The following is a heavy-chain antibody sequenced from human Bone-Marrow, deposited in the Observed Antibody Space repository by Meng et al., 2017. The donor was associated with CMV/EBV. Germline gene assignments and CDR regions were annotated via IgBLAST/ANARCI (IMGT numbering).Heavy chain of an antibody. CDR1: GGSISSYY. D-gene: IGHD5-18*01. CDR2: IYHSGST. V-gene: IGHV4-38-2*02. Sequence: SETLSLTCTVSGGSISSYYWSWIRQPPGKGLEWIGSIYHSGSTYYNPSLKSRVTISVDTSKNQFSLKLSSVTAADTAVYYCARADTAMVIGYWGQGTLATVSS. CDR3: ARADTAMVIGY. J-gene: IGHJ4*02.